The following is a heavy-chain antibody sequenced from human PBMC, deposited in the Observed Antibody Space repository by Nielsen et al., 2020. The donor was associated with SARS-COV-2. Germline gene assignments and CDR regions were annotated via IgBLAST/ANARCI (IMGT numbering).Heavy chain of an antibody. J-gene: IGHJ6*03. CDR1: GFTFTSSA. Sequence: SVKVSCKASGFTFTSSAVQWVRQARGQRLEWIGWIAVGSGNTNYAQKFQERVTITRDTSTSTVYMELSSLRSEDTAVYYCARDRGIAAAGDPYYYMDVWGKGTTVTVSS. D-gene: IGHD6-13*01. CDR2: IAVGSGNT. V-gene: IGHV1-58*01. CDR3: ARDRGIAAAGDPYYYMDV.